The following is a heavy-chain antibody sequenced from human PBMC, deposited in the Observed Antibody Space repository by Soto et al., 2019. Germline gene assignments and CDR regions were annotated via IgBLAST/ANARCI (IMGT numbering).Heavy chain of an antibody. CDR1: GFTFGTTD. D-gene: IGHD3-10*01. V-gene: IGHV3-23*01. Sequence: QLLQSGGGLVQPGGSLTLSCAASGFTFGTTDMSWVRQAPGEGLEWVSTIDGSGGITYYADSVKGRFTISRDNSGNTVYLKMNRLRGDDTALYYCVKNSGGIKTWGQGALVTVSS. CDR2: IDGSGGIT. J-gene: IGHJ5*02. CDR3: VKNSGGIKT.